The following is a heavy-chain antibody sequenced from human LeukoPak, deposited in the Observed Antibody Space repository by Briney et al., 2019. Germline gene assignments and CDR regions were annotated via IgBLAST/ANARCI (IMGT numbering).Heavy chain of an antibody. CDR2: IRGIGDMT. Sequence: PGGSLRLSCTTSGFTFSDYAMSWVRQAPGKGLEWVAAIRGIGDMTYYADSVKGRFTISRDNSKNTLYLQMNSLRAEDTAVYYCAKHYDFWSGYYRGGGYFDYWGQGTLVTVSS. CDR1: GFTFSDYA. J-gene: IGHJ4*02. V-gene: IGHV3-23*01. D-gene: IGHD3-3*01. CDR3: AKHYDFWSGYYRGGGYFDY.